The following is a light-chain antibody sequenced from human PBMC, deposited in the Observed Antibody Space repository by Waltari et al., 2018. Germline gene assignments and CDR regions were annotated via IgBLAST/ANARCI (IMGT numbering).Light chain of an antibody. J-gene: IGLJ2*01. CDR3: QVWDTRSDHRVI. V-gene: IGLV3-21*04. CDR2: DDS. Sequence: SYVLTQPPSLSVAPGETATITRGANNIGRQRVHCYRQKPGQAPVMVIPDDSNRPSGIPDRVSGSNSWNTATLKISRVEAGDEADYYCQVWDTRSDHRVIFGGGTKVTVL. CDR1: NIGRQR.